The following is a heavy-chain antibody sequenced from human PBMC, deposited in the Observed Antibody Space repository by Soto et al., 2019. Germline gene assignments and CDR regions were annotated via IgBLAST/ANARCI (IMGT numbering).Heavy chain of an antibody. J-gene: IGHJ4*02. D-gene: IGHD6-13*01. V-gene: IGHV4-30-4*01. CDR1: GGSISSGDYY. CDR2: FFYSGST. Sequence: QVQLQESGPGLVKPSQTLSLTCTVSGGSISSGDYYWSWIRQPPGKGLEWIGYFFYSGSTSYNPSLKSRVTISVDTSKNQFSLKLSSVTAADTAVYYCARLLVSGGRDYWGQGTLVTVSS. CDR3: ARLLVSGGRDY.